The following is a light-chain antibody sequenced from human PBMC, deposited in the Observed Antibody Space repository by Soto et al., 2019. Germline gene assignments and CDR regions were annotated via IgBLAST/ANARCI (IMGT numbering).Light chain of an antibody. J-gene: IGLJ3*02. CDR1: SSDVGGYNY. V-gene: IGLV2-14*01. CDR3: SSYPSSSTWV. CDR2: EVS. Sequence: QSARTQPASVSGSPGQSITISCTGTSSDVGGYNYVSWYQQHPGKAPKLMIYEVSNRPSGVSNRFSGSKSGNTASLTISGLQAEDEADYYCSSYPSSSTWVFGGGTKLTVL.